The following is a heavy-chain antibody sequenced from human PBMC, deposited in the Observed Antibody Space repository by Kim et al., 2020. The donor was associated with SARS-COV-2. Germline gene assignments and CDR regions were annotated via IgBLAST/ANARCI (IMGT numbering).Heavy chain of an antibody. D-gene: IGHD3-22*01. CDR1: GFTFSDYY. CDR3: ARAYYDSSGYYYDPLLHFDL. V-gene: IGHV3-11*01. CDR2: ISSSGSTI. Sequence: GGSLRLSCAASGFTFSDYYMSWIRQAPGKGLEWVSYISSSGSTIYYADYVKGRFTISRDNAKNSLYLQMNSLRAEDTAVYYCARAYYDSSGYYYDPLLHFDLWGRDTLVTVSS. J-gene: IGHJ2*01.